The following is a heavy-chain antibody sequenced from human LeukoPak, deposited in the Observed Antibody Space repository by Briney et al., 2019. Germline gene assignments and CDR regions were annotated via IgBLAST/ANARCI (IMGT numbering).Heavy chain of an antibody. D-gene: IGHD3-10*01. J-gene: IGHJ4*02. CDR3: ASFSGARRAYYFNY. CDR2: INHSGST. V-gene: IGHV4-34*01. CDR1: GGSFSGYY. Sequence: PSETLSLTCAVYGGSFSGYYWSWIRQPPGKGLEWIGEINHSGSTNYNPSLKSRVTISVDTSKNQFSLKLSSVTAADTAVYYCASFSGARRAYYFNYWGQGTLVTVSS.